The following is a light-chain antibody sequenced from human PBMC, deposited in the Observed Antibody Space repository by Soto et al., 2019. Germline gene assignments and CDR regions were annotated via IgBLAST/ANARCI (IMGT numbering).Light chain of an antibody. Sequence: DIQMTQSPSSLSASVGNRVIITCRASQAISNYLAWYQQKPGKVPKLLIYGASTLQSGVPSRFSGSGSGTDFTLTISRLQPEDVATYYCQKHNSAPLFGGGTKVEIK. CDR2: GAS. CDR3: QKHNSAPL. V-gene: IGKV1-27*01. CDR1: QAISNY. J-gene: IGKJ4*01.